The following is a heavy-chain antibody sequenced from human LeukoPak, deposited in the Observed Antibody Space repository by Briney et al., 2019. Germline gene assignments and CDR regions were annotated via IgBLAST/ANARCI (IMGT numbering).Heavy chain of an antibody. CDR3: ARVGSRYCSGANCYDGF. V-gene: IGHV3-30-3*01. CDR1: GFTFTNYV. J-gene: IGHJ4*02. CDR2: ISYDGNNQ. Sequence: GGSLRLSCVVSGFTFTNYVVHWVRQAPGKGLEWVAFISYDGNNQYYADSVKGRFTISRDNSKNTLYLQMNNLRAEDTAIYYCARVGSRYCSGANCYDGFWGQGTLVSVSS. D-gene: IGHD2-15*01.